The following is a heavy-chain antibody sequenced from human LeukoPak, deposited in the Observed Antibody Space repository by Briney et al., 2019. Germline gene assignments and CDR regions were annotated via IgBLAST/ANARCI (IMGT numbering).Heavy chain of an antibody. CDR2: IYYSGST. V-gene: IGHV4-39*07. CDR3: ARDHHSGSRYGMDV. Sequence: SETLSLTCTVSGGSISSSSYYWGWIRQPPGKGLEWIGSIYYSGSTYYNPSLKSRVTISVDTSKNQFSLKLSSVTAADTAVYYCARDHHSGSRYGMDVWGQGTTVTVSS. D-gene: IGHD3-22*01. J-gene: IGHJ6*02. CDR1: GGSISSSSYY.